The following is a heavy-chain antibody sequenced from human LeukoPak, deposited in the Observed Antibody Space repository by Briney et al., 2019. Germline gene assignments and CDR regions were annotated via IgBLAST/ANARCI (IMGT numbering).Heavy chain of an antibody. CDR2: ISGDGSGI. D-gene: IGHD1-14*01. J-gene: IGHJ4*02. CDR1: GFTFSSTW. CDR3: ATAGNYRLDY. V-gene: IGHV3-74*03. Sequence: GGSLRLSCTGSGFTFSSTWLHWVRQAPGEGLMWISRISGDGSGITYGDSVKGRFTISRDNAKNTLYLHINSLRAEDTAVYYCATAGNYRLDYWGQGTPVTVSS.